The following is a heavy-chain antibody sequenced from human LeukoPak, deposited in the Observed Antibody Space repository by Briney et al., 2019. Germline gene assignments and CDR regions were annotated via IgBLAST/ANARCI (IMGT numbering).Heavy chain of an antibody. J-gene: IGHJ6*03. CDR1: GYTFTSYG. D-gene: IGHD6-13*01. CDR3: ARGGIAAAAPTYYYYMDV. V-gene: IGHV1-18*01. Sequence: ASVKVSCKASGYTFTSYGISWVRQAPGQGLEWMGWISANNGNTNYAQKLQGRVTMTTDTSTSTAYMELRSLRSDDTAVYYCARGGIAAAAPTYYYYMDVWGKGTTVTISS. CDR2: ISANNGNT.